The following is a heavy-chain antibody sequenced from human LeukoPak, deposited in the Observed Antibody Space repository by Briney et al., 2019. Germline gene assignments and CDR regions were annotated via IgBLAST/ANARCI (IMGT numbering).Heavy chain of an antibody. D-gene: IGHD6-13*01. CDR2: ISAYNGNT. Sequence: GASVKVSCKASGYTFTSYGISWVRQAPGQGLEWMGWISAYNGNTNYAQKLQGRVTMTTDTSTSTAYVELRSLRSDDTAVYYCARDNPGQQRYFDYWGQGTLVTVSS. V-gene: IGHV1-18*01. CDR3: ARDNPGQQRYFDY. J-gene: IGHJ4*02. CDR1: GYTFTSYG.